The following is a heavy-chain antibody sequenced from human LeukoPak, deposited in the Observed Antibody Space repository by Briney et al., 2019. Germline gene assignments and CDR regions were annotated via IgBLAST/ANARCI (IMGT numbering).Heavy chain of an antibody. J-gene: IGHJ5*02. V-gene: IGHV3-23*01. D-gene: IGHD3-10*01. CDR2: IXGXGGST. CDR1: FXLXXYA. Sequence: FXLXXYAXSXVRQAPGKXLEWVXXIXGXGGSTYYADSVKGRFTISRDNSKNTLYLQMNSLRAEDTAVYYCAKDLSYYGSGSYPNWFDPWGQGTLVTVSS. CDR3: AKDLSYYGSGSYPNWFDP.